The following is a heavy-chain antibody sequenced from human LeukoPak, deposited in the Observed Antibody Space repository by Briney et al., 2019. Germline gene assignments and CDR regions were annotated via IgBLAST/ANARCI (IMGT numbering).Heavy chain of an antibody. CDR1: GYSISSGYY. CDR2: IYHSGST. Sequence: SETLSLTCAVSGYSISSGYYWGWIRQPPGKGLEWIGSIYHSGSTYYIPSLKSRVTISVDTSKNQFSLKLSSVTAADTAVYYCARGDTAMAHYFTTGARVPWSPSPQ. D-gene: IGHD5-18*01. V-gene: IGHV4-38-2*01. J-gene: IGHJ4*02. CDR3: ARGDTAMAHYFTT.